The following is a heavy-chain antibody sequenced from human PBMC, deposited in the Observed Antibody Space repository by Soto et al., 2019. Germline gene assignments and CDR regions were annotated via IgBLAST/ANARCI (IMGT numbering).Heavy chain of an antibody. CDR1: GYTFSSYG. CDR3: ARERSDCISTSCYVGGEVDY. CDR2: ISAYNGNT. V-gene: IGHV1-18*01. Sequence: ASVKVSCKASGYTFSSYGISWVRQAPGQGLEWMGWISAYNGNTNYAQKLQGRVTMTTDTSTSTAYMELRSLISDDTDVYYCARERSDCISTSCYVGGEVDYWGRGTLVTVSS. J-gene: IGHJ4*02. D-gene: IGHD2-2*01.